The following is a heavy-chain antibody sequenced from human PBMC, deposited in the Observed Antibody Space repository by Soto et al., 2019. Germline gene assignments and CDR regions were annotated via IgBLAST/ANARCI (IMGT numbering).Heavy chain of an antibody. CDR3: ARVITMIVVVPGDY. D-gene: IGHD3-22*01. Sequence: PGGSLRLSCAASGFTFSNYGMSWVRQAPGKGLEWVADIKQDGSEKYYVDSVKGRFTISRDNAKNSLYLQMNSLRAEDTAVYYCARVITMIVVVPGDYWGQGTLVTVSS. CDR1: GFTFSNYG. J-gene: IGHJ4*02. V-gene: IGHV3-7*01. CDR2: IKQDGSEK.